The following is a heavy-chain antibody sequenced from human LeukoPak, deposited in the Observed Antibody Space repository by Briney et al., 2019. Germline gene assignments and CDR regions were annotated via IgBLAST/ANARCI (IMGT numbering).Heavy chain of an antibody. J-gene: IGHJ2*01. D-gene: IGHD3-10*01. V-gene: IGHV3-7*01. CDR2: IKRDGSET. CDR3: ARDVGFLDL. Sequence: PGGSLRLSCAASGFTFSSDWMRWVRQAPGKGLDWVANIKRDGSETYYVDSVKGRFTISRDNAKNLLYLQMNSLRAEDTAVYYCARDVGFLDLWGRGTLVTVSS. CDR1: GFTFSSDW.